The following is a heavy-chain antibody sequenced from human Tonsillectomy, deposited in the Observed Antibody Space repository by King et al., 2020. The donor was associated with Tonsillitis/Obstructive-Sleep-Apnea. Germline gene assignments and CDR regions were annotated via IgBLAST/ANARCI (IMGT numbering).Heavy chain of an antibody. Sequence: QLQESGPGLVKPSETLSLTCTVSGGSISSYYWSWIRQPPGKGLEWIGYIYYSGSTNYNPSLKSRVTISVDTSKNQFSLKLSSVTAADTAVYYCARHFGDGYCSIFDYWGQGTLVTVSS. CDR2: IYYSGST. CDR1: GGSISSYY. V-gene: IGHV4-59*08. CDR3: ARHFGDGYCSIFDY. J-gene: IGHJ4*02. D-gene: IGHD2-21*02.